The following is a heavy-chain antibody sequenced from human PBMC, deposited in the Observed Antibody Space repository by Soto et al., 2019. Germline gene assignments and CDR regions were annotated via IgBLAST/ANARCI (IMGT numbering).Heavy chain of an antibody. Sequence: GGSLRLSCAASGFTFSSYGMHWVRQAPGKGLEWVAVISYDGSNKYYADSVKGRFTISRDNSKNTLYLQMNSLRAEDTAVYYCAKDDGTSSAEYSSSWEFDYWGQGTLVTVSS. CDR1: GFTFSSYG. D-gene: IGHD6-13*01. CDR3: AKDDGTSSAEYSSSWEFDY. V-gene: IGHV3-30*18. CDR2: ISYDGSNK. J-gene: IGHJ4*02.